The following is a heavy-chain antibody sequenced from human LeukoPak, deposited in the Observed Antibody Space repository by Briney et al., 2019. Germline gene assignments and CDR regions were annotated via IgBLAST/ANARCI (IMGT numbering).Heavy chain of an antibody. D-gene: IGHD3-10*01. V-gene: IGHV1-2*04. CDR3: ARGLWFGELFDY. CDR1: GYTFTSYY. Sequence: ASVKVSCKASGYTFTSYYMHWVRQAPGQGLEWMGWINPNSGGTNYAQKFQGWVTMTRDTSISTAYMELSRLRSDDTAVYYCARGLWFGELFDYWDQGTLVTVSS. CDR2: INPNSGGT. J-gene: IGHJ4*02.